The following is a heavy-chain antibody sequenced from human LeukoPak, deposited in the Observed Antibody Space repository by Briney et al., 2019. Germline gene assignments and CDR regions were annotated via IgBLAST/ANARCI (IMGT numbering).Heavy chain of an antibody. J-gene: IGHJ4*02. CDR1: GGSFSGYY. D-gene: IGHD3-9*01. V-gene: IGHV4-34*01. CDR2: INHSGST. CDR3: ARAPLAGYYLISGGIDY. Sequence: PSETLSLTCAVYGGSFSGYYWSWIRQPPGKGLEWIGEINHSGSTNYNPSLKSRVTISVDTSKNQFSLKLSSVTAADTAVYYCARAPLAGYYLISGGIDYWGQGTLVTVSS.